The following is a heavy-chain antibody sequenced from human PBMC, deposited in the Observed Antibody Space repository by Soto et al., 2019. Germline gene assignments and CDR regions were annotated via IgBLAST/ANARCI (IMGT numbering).Heavy chain of an antibody. Sequence: QLVQSGSEVKKPGSSVKVSCQASGGTFSGYVVTWVRQAPGQGLEWMGEFVPLFGTTNYAQRISSSITITAEESTSTAHMELRTLRSDDTAVYYCAPHGLGVSSPPYFDNWGQGTLVTVSS. CDR1: GGTFSGYV. CDR2: FVPLFGTT. V-gene: IGHV1-69*01. CDR3: APHGLGVSSPPYFDN. J-gene: IGHJ4*02. D-gene: IGHD3-16*01.